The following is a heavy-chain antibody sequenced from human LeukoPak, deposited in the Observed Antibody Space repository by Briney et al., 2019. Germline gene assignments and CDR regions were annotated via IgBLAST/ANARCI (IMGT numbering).Heavy chain of an antibody. J-gene: IGHJ4*02. D-gene: IGHD3-16*01. CDR2: ISSSSSTI. Sequence: AGGSLRLSCAASGFTFSNFGMNWVRQAPGKGLEWVSYISSSSSTIYYADSVKGRFTISRDNAKNSLYLQMNSLRAEDTAVYYCARRAGAYTHPYDYWGQGTLVTVS. CDR3: ARRAGAYTHPYDY. CDR1: GFTFSNFG. V-gene: IGHV3-48*01.